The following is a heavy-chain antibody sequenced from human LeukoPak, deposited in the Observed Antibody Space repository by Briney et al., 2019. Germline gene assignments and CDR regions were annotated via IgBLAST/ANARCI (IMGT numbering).Heavy chain of an antibody. CDR1: GFTFSSYA. J-gene: IGHJ4*02. Sequence: GGSLRLCCAASGFTFSSYAMSWVRQAPGKGLEWVSAISGSGGSTYYADSVKGRFTISRDNSKNTLYLQMNSLRAEDTAVYYCAKDQYYYDSSGYSLDYWGQGTLVTVSS. D-gene: IGHD3-22*01. CDR2: ISGSGGST. V-gene: IGHV3-23*01. CDR3: AKDQYYYDSSGYSLDY.